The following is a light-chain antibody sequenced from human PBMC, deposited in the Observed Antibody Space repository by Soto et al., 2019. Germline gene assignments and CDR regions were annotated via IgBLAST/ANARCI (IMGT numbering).Light chain of an antibody. CDR3: QQYGSSGT. Sequence: EIVMTQSPVTLSVSPGERATLSCRASQNISRSLAWYQQKPGQGPSLLIYGTSTRAGGVPARFSGSGSGTDFTLTISRLEPEDFAVYYCQQYGSSGTFGQGTKVDI. CDR1: QNISRS. J-gene: IGKJ1*01. CDR2: GTS. V-gene: IGKV3-20*01.